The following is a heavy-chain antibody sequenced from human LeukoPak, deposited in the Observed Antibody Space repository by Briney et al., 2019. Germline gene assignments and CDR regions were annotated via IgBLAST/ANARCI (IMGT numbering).Heavy chain of an antibody. Sequence: SETLSLTCTVSGGSISSSSYYWGWIRQPPGKGLEWIGSIYYSGSTYYNPSLKSRVTISVDTSKNQFSLKLSSVTAADTAVYYCARLLSGADRNLDCWGQGTLVTVSS. J-gene: IGHJ4*02. CDR3: ARLLSGADRNLDC. CDR1: GGSISSSSYY. D-gene: IGHD1-26*01. CDR2: IYYSGST. V-gene: IGHV4-39*01.